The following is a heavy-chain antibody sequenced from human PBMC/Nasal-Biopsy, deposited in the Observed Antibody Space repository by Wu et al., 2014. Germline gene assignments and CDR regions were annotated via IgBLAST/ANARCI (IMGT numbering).Heavy chain of an antibody. CDR1: GFHFSNFA. CDR3: ARGARSQLRKTNWFDP. J-gene: IGHJ5*02. CDR2: ISHDGSNK. V-gene: IGHV3-30*01. Sequence: LRLSCAASGFHFSNFAMHWVRQAPGKGLEWVALISHDGSNKYLADYLRGRFAISRDNSKNTHFLQMDFLTADDTAVYYCARGARSQLRKTNWFDPWGQGTLVTVSS. D-gene: IGHD1-14*01.